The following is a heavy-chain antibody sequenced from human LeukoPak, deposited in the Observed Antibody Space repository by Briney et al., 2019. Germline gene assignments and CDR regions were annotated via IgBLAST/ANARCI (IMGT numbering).Heavy chain of an antibody. CDR1: GFTFSSYG. CDR3: AAGLVHESDY. CDR2: IRYDGSNK. D-gene: IGHD6-19*01. J-gene: IGHJ4*02. Sequence: GGSLRLSCAASGFTFSSYGMHWVRQAPGKGLEWVAFIRYDGSNKYYADSVTGRFTISRDNSKNTLYLQMNGLRAEDTAVYYCAAGLVHESDYWGRGTLVTVSS. V-gene: IGHV3-30*02.